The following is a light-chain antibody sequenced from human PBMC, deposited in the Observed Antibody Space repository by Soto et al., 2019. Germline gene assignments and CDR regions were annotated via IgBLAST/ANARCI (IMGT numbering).Light chain of an antibody. CDR3: XYWXDYSWT. CDR2: KAS. J-gene: IGKJ1*01. Sequence: DIQMTQSPSTLSASVGDRVTITCRASQSITDWLAWYQQKPGKAPKFLIYKASNLEGGVPSRFSGSGSGTEFTLTIXSVQPDDFXXXXXXYWXDYSWTFGQGTKVEIK. V-gene: IGKV1-5*03. CDR1: QSITDW.